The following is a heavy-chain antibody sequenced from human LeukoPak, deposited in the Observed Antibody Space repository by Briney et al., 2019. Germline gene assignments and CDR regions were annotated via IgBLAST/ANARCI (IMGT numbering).Heavy chain of an antibody. Sequence: KPGGSLRLSCAASGFTFSSYSMNWVRQAPGKGLEWVSSISSSSSYIYYADSVKGRFTISRDNAKNSLYLQMNSLRVEDTAVYYCARVVTAAGPWQYYGMDVWGKGTTVTVSS. CDR1: GFTFSSYS. J-gene: IGHJ6*04. V-gene: IGHV3-21*01. D-gene: IGHD6-13*01. CDR3: ARVVTAAGPWQYYGMDV. CDR2: ISSSSSYI.